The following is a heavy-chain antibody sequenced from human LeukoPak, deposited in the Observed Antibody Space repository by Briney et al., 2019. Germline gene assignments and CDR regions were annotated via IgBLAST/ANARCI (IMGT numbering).Heavy chain of an antibody. D-gene: IGHD3-16*01. Sequence: PSETLSLTCTVSGGSISTNSYYWGWIRQPPGKGLKWIGSIYYSGSTYYNPSLRSRVTISVNTSKNQFSLKVSSVTAADTAVYYCARVKDPGGYYYYYYMDIWGKGNTVTVSS. V-gene: IGHV4-39*01. CDR3: ARVKDPGGYYYYYYMDI. J-gene: IGHJ6*03. CDR1: GGSISTNSYY. CDR2: IYYSGST.